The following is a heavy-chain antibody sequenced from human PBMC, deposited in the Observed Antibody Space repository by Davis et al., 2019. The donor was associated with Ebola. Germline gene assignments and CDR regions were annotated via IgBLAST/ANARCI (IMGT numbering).Heavy chain of an antibody. CDR3: AKDYFDY. CDR1: GFTFDDYA. Sequence: SLKISCAASGFTFDDYAMHWVRQASGKGLEWVSGISWNSGSIGYADSVKGRFTISRDNAKNSLYLQMNSLRAEDTAVYYCAKDYFDYWGQGNLVTVSS. CDR2: ISWNSGSI. V-gene: IGHV3-9*01. J-gene: IGHJ4*02.